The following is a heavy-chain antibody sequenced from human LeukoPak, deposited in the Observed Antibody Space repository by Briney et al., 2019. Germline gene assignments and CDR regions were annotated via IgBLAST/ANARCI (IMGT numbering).Heavy chain of an antibody. V-gene: IGHV3-7*01. Sequence: PGGALRLSCAASGFAFSKNWMSWVRQAPGKGLEWVANIKEDGSIEDYADSVTGRFTVSRDNAKNSLYLQMNSLRVEDTAVYYCVSQQLAPPWGQGTLVTVSS. CDR3: VSQQLAPP. CDR1: GFAFSKNW. D-gene: IGHD5-24*01. J-gene: IGHJ5*02. CDR2: IKEDGSIE.